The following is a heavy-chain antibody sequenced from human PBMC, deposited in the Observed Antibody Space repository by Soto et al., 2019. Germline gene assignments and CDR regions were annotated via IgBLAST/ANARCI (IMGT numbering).Heavy chain of an antibody. CDR2: INAGNGNT. Sequence: ASGKGCFAGSGYCFTSYAMHLVRKAPGQRLEWMGWINAGNGNTKYSQKFQGRVTITRDTSASTAYMELSSLRSEDTAVYYCARVGIAFAVVRFDPWGQGTLVPVSP. CDR1: GYCFTSYA. V-gene: IGHV1-3*01. J-gene: IGHJ5*02. CDR3: ARVGIAFAVVRFDP. D-gene: IGHD6-13*01.